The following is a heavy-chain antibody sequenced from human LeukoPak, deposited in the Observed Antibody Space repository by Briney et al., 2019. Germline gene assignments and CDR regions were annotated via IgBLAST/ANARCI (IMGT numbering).Heavy chain of an antibody. CDR1: GFTFSSYW. CDR3: ANDLGVPAAQRQGYYYGMDV. CDR2: MNCDGCAT. V-gene: IGHV3-74*01. D-gene: IGHD2-2*01. Sequence: GRSLRLPCAVSGFTFSSYWMHWVRQAPGKGLAWVSRMNCDGCATTYEHSVKGQFTIPRDNSKNMLYLQIHSLRVEEPAAYYCANDLGVPAAQRQGYYYGMDVWGQGTTVTVSS. J-gene: IGHJ6*02.